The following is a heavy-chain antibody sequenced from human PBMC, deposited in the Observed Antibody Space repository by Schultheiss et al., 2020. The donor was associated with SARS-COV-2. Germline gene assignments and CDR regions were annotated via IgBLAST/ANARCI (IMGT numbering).Heavy chain of an antibody. CDR2: MNPNSGNT. J-gene: IGHJ4*02. D-gene: IGHD1-20*01. CDR3: AKKGITGTYDY. Sequence: ASVKVSCKASGYTFTSYGISWVRQAPGQGLEWMGWMNPNSGNTGYAQKFQGRVTMTRNTSISTAYMELSSLRSEETAVYYCAKKGITGTYDYWGQGTLVTVSS. V-gene: IGHV1-8*02. CDR1: GYTFTSYG.